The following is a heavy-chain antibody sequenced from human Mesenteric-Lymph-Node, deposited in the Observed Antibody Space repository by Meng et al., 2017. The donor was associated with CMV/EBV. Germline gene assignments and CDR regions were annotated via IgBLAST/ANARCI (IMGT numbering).Heavy chain of an antibody. CDR3: ARRRRYFDWSFDY. J-gene: IGHJ4*02. D-gene: IGHD3-9*01. V-gene: IGHV1-46*01. CDR2: INPSGGST. Sequence: KASGYTFTSYYMHCVRQAPGQGLEWMGIINPSGGSTSYAQKFQGRVTMTRDTSTSTVYMELSSLRSEDTAVYYCARRRRYFDWSFDYWGQGTLVTVSS. CDR1: GYTFTSYY.